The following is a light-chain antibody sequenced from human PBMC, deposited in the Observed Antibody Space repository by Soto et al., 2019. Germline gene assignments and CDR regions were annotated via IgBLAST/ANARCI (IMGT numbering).Light chain of an antibody. CDR3: QQYYSTPLT. CDR2: WTS. V-gene: IGKV4-1*01. Sequence: DIVMTQSLDSLAVSLSERATINCKSSQSLLYSSNNKNYLAWYQQIPGQPPKLLIYWTSTRESGVPDRFSGSGSGTDFTLTISSLQAEDVAVYYCQQYYSTPLTFGGGTKVDI. CDR1: QSLLYSSNNKNY. J-gene: IGKJ4*01.